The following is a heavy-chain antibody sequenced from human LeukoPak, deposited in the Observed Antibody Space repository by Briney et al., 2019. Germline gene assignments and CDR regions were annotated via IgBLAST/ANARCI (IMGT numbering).Heavy chain of an antibody. J-gene: IGHJ4*02. CDR3: ARAPSDY. V-gene: IGHV3-7*04. Sequence: PGGSLRLSCAASGFTFSTYWMSWVRQAPGKGLEWVANIKEDASGQYYLDSVKGRFTISRDNARNSLYLQMNSLRAEDTAVYYCARAPSDYWGQGTLVTVSS. CDR1: GFTFSTYW. CDR2: IKEDASGQ.